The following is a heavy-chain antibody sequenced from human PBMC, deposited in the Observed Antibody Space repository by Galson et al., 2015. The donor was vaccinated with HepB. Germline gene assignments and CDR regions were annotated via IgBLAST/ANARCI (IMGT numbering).Heavy chain of an antibody. Sequence: SETLSLTCTVSGDSTSSSSYYWNWIRQSPGKGLEWIASIYYSGTIHYNPSFKSRVTISLNTSINQFSLKLTAVTAADTAVYYCARVRSGWSFPHYYYYMDVWGKGTTVTVSS. CDR1: GDSTSSSSYY. D-gene: IGHD6-19*01. CDR2: IYYSGTI. V-gene: IGHV4-39*07. J-gene: IGHJ6*03. CDR3: ARVRSGWSFPHYYYYMDV.